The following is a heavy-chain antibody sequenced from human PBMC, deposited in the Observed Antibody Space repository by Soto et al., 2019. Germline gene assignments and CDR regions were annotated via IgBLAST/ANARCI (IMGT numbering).Heavy chain of an antibody. D-gene: IGHD2-8*01. V-gene: IGHV1-46*01. CDR3: ARSDCPIARCFVRYFYTIDV. CDR1: GYTFASHY. J-gene: IGHJ6*02. CDR2: INPSPVST. Sequence: QVQLVQSGAEVRKPGASAKVACKASGYTFASHYVHWVRQAPGQALEWMGIINPSPVSTSYAEKFQGRDTMTTDTTTSTVYMEMSSLRSQDTAISYCARSDCPIARCFVRYFYTIDVWAQGTTVTVSS.